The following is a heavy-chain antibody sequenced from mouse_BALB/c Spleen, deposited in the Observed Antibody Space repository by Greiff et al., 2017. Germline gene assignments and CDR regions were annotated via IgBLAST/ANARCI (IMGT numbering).Heavy chain of an antibody. Sequence: QVQLKQSGPGLVAPSQSLSITCTVSGFSLSRYSVPWVRQPPGKGLAWLGMIWGGGSTDYNSALNSRLSISKDNAKSHVFLKMNSLQTDDTAMYYCARNRWDVGGGYYAMDDGGQGTSVTVAS. CDR1: GFSLSRYS. CDR2: IWGGGST. V-gene: IGHV2-6-4*01. D-gene: IGHD4-1*01. J-gene: IGHJ4*01. CDR3: ARNRWDVGGGYYAMDD.